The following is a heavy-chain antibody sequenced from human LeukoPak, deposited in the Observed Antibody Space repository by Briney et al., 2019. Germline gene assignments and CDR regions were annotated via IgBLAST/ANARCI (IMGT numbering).Heavy chain of an antibody. Sequence: ASVKVSCKASGYTFTSYGISWVRQAPGQGPEWMGWISAYNGNTNYAQKLQGRVTMTTDTSTSTAYMELRSLRSDDTAVYYCAGAAPGYWLDYWGQGTLVTVSS. CDR3: AGAAPGYWLDY. V-gene: IGHV1-18*01. D-gene: IGHD2-8*02. CDR2: ISAYNGNT. CDR1: GYTFTSYG. J-gene: IGHJ4*02.